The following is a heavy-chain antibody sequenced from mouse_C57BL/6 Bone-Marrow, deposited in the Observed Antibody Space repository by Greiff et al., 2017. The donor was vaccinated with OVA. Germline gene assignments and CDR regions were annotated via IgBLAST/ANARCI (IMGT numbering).Heavy chain of an antibody. J-gene: IGHJ3*01. CDR3: ARHGDLHYYGSSYGFFAY. V-gene: IGHV5-6*01. CDR1: GFTFSSYG. D-gene: IGHD1-1*01. Sequence: EVNVVESGGDLVKPGGSLKLSCAASGFTFSSYGMSWVRQTPDKRLEWVATISSGGSYTYYPDSVKGRFTISRDNAKNTLYLQMSSLKSEDTAMYYCARHGDLHYYGSSYGFFAYWGQGTLVTVSA. CDR2: ISSGGSYT.